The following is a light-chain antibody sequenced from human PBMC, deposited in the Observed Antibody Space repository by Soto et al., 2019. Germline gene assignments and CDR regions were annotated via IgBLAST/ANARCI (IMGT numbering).Light chain of an antibody. V-gene: IGLV4-69*01. CDR1: SGHSSYA. CDR2: LNSDGSH. Sequence: QLVLTQSPSASASLGASVKLTCTLSSGHSSYAIAWHQQQPEKGPRYLMKLNSDGSHSKGDGIPDRFSGSSSGAERYLTISCLQSEDEADYYCQTWGTGIKIFGGGTKVTVL. J-gene: IGLJ2*01. CDR3: QTWGTGIKI.